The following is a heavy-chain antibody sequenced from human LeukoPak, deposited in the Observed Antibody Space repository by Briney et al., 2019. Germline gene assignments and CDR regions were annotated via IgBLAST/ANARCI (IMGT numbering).Heavy chain of an antibody. CDR2: IYTSGST. V-gene: IGHV4-61*09. D-gene: IGHD6-19*01. CDR1: GGSISNGSYT. Sequence: SQTLSLTCTVSGGSISNGSYTWNWLRPPPGKGLEWIGQIYTSGSTNDKSSLASRATISRDTSNNQFSLKWSFVTAADTGVYSCARGIRIPVTGRYFYYYIDVWGNGTTVTVSS. CDR3: ARGIRIPVTGRYFYYYIDV. J-gene: IGHJ6*03.